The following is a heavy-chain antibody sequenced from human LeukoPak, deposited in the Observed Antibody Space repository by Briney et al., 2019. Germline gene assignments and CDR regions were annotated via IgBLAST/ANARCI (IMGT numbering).Heavy chain of an antibody. J-gene: IGHJ4*02. V-gene: IGHV1-18*01. CDR3: ARGGSGWYSVDIDY. CDR2: ISAYNGNT. CDR1: GYTFTTYG. D-gene: IGHD6-19*01. Sequence: ASVKVSCKASGYTFTTYGINWVRQAPGQGLEWMGWISAYNGNTDYAQKFQGRVTMTTDTSTSTAYMELSRLRSDDTAVYYCARGGSGWYSVDIDYWGQGTLVTVSS.